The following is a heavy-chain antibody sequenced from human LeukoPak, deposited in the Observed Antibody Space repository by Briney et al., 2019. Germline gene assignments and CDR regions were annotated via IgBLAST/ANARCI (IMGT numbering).Heavy chain of an antibody. CDR2: INWNGGST. D-gene: IGHD6-19*01. CDR1: GFTFGDYD. Sequence: PGGSLRPSCAAAGFTFGDYDMSWVRQAPGKGLEWVSGINWNGGSTGYADSVKGRFTISRDNARNSLYLQMNSLRAEDTALYYCARIAMAGIGDGFDIWGQGTMVTVSS. V-gene: IGHV3-20*04. CDR3: ARIAMAGIGDGFDI. J-gene: IGHJ3*02.